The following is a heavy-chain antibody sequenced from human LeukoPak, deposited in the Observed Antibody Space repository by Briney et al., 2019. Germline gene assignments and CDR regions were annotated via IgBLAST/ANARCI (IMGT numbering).Heavy chain of an antibody. D-gene: IGHD3-10*01. Sequence: GGSLRLSCAASGFSFSSYAMHWVRQAPGKGLEYVSGITSRGTDTSYANSVKGRFTISRDNSKNTLYLQMGSLRVEDMAVYYCAKDSGYFGSGSPQGYFDYWGQGALVTVSS. CDR2: ITSRGTDT. V-gene: IGHV3-64*01. J-gene: IGHJ4*02. CDR1: GFSFSSYA. CDR3: AKDSGYFGSGSPQGYFDY.